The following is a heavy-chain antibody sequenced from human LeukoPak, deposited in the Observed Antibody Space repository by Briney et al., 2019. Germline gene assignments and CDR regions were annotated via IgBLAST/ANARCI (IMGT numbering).Heavy chain of an antibody. Sequence: ASVKVSCKASGGTFSSYAISWVRQAPGQGLEWMGGIIPIFGTANYAQKFQGRVTITTDESTSTAYMELSSLRSEDTAVYYCARDITRIAVAGRFDYWGQGTLVTVSS. J-gene: IGHJ4*02. CDR2: IIPIFGTA. V-gene: IGHV1-69*05. CDR3: ARDITRIAVAGRFDY. CDR1: GGTFSSYA. D-gene: IGHD6-19*01.